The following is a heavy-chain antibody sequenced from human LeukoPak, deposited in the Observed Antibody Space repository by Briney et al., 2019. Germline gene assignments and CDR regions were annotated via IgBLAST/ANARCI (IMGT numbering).Heavy chain of an antibody. J-gene: IGHJ6*03. CDR1: GYTFTSYG. D-gene: IGHD3-10*01. Sequence: ASVKVSCKASGYTFTSYGISWVRQAPGQGLEWMGWISAYNGNTNYAQKLQGRVTMTTDTSTSTAYMELRSLRSDDTAVYYCARMHYGSGSYYNYYYYYYMDVWGKGTTVTVSS. CDR3: ARMHYGSGSYYNYYYYYYMDV. CDR2: ISAYNGNT. V-gene: IGHV1-18*01.